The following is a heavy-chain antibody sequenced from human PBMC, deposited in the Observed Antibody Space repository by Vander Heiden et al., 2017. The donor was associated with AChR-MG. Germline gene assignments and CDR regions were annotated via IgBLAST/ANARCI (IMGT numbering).Heavy chain of an antibody. D-gene: IGHD2-2*01. CDR2: INPNSGGT. J-gene: IGHJ4*02. Sequence: QVQLVQSGAEVKKPGASVKVSCKASGYTFTGHYMHWVRQAPGQGLGWMGWINPNSGGTNYAKKLQGRVTMTRDTSISTAYRELSRLRSEETAVYYCARDTLRYCSSTSCPNFDYWGQGTLVTVYS. V-gene: IGHV1-2*02. CDR1: GYTFTGHY. CDR3: ARDTLRYCSSTSCPNFDY.